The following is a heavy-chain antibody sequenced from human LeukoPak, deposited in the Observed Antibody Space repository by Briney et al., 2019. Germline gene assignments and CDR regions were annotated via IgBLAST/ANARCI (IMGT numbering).Heavy chain of an antibody. CDR1: GYTFTSYD. CDR2: MNPNSGNT. Sequence: ASVKVSCKAFGYTFTSYDINWVRQATGQGLEWMGWMNPNSGNTGYAQKFQGRVTITRNTSISTAYMELSSLRSEDTAVYYCARSNMVRGVMPGNYYYYMDVWGKGTTVTVSS. J-gene: IGHJ6*03. D-gene: IGHD3-10*01. V-gene: IGHV1-8*03. CDR3: ARSNMVRGVMPGNYYYYMDV.